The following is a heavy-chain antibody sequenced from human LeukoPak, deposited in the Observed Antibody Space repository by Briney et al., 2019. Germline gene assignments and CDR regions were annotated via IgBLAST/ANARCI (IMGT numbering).Heavy chain of an antibody. CDR1: GGTFSSYA. J-gene: IGHJ4*02. D-gene: IGHD2-21*02. CDR2: IIPILGIA. V-gene: IGHV1-69*04. CDR3: ATDRADYCGGDCYLEHSY. Sequence: SVKVSCKASGGTFSSYAISWVRQAPGQGLEWMGRIIPILGIANYAQKFQDRVTITADKSTSTAYMELSSLRSEDTAVYYCATDRADYCGGDCYLEHSYWGQGTLVTVSS.